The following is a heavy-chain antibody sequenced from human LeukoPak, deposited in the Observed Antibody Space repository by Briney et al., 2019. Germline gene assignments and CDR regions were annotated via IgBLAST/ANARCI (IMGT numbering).Heavy chain of an antibody. J-gene: IGHJ6*03. Sequence: ASVKVSCKASGYTFTSYDINWVRQATGQGPEWMGGIIPIFGTANYAQKFQGRVTITADKSTSTAYMELSSLRSEDTAVYYCARDLLEEGSGWDYYYMDVWGKGTTVTVSS. CDR1: GYTFTSYD. V-gene: IGHV1-69*06. CDR2: IIPIFGTA. CDR3: ARDLLEEGSGWDYYYMDV. D-gene: IGHD6-19*01.